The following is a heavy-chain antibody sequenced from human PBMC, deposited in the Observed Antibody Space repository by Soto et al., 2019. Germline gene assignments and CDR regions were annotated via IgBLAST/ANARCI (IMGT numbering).Heavy chain of an antibody. CDR3: ARLDYGGNSRNFDY. CDR1: GDTFSSYA. V-gene: IGHV1-69*12. D-gene: IGHD4-17*01. CDR2: IIPIFGTA. J-gene: IGHJ4*02. Sequence: QVQLVQSGAEVKKPGSSVKVSCKASGDTFSSYAINWVRQAPGQGLGWMGGIIPIFGTANYAQKFQGRVTITADESTSTAYMELSSLRSEDAAVYYCARLDYGGNSRNFDYWGQGTLVTVSS.